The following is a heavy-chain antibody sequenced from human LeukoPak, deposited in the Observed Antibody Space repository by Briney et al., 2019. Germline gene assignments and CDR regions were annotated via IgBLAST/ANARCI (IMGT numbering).Heavy chain of an antibody. CDR3: AKDRPNFYETSGSYYKIKGDF. Sequence: GGSLRLSCEASGFTFNTHAMSWVPQAPGKGLEWVASVTSSGRTPYYADSVKGRFTISRDNSKNTLYLQMNSLRGEDTAVYYCAKDRPNFYETSGSYYKIKGDFWGQGSLVTVSS. D-gene: IGHD3-10*01. V-gene: IGHV3-23*01. J-gene: IGHJ4*02. CDR2: VTSSGRTP. CDR1: GFTFNTHA.